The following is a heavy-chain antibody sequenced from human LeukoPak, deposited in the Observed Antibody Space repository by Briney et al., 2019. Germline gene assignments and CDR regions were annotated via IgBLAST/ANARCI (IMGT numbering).Heavy chain of an antibody. CDR3: ARDKLAGGFDY. J-gene: IGHJ4*02. D-gene: IGHD3-3*02. CDR2: ISAYNGNT. CDR1: GYTFTSYG. V-gene: IGHV1-18*01. Sequence: ASVKVSCKASGYTFTSYGISWVRQAPGQGLEWLGWISAYNGNTNYAQNLQGRVTMTTDRSTSTAYVELRSLRSDDTAVFYCARDKLAGGFDYWGQGNLVTVSS.